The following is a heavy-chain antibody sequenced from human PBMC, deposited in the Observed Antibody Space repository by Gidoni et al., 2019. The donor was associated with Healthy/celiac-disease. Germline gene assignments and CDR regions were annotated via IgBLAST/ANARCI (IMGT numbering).Heavy chain of an antibody. J-gene: IGHJ6*03. D-gene: IGHD2-2*01. CDR1: GFTFSSYG. V-gene: IGHV3-33*01. CDR3: ATREGIVVVPAANNPEREYYMDV. Sequence: QVQLVESGGGVVQPGRSLRLSCAASGFTFSSYGMHWVRQAPGKGLEWVAVIWYDGSNKYYADSVKGRFTISRDNSKNTLYLQMNSLRAEDTAVYYCATREGIVVVPAANNPEREYYMDVWGKGTTVTVSS. CDR2: IWYDGSNK.